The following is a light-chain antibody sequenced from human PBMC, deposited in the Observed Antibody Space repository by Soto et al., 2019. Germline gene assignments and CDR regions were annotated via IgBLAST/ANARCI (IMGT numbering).Light chain of an antibody. J-gene: IGLJ1*01. CDR3: SSYTTSSTYV. V-gene: IGLV2-14*01. Sequence: QSVLTQPASVSGSPGQSITISCTGTSKDVGGYNYVSWYQQHLGKAPKLMIYEVSNRPSGISNRFSGSKSGNAASLTISGLQAEDEADYYCSSYTTSSTYVFGTGTKVTVL. CDR1: SKDVGGYNY. CDR2: EVS.